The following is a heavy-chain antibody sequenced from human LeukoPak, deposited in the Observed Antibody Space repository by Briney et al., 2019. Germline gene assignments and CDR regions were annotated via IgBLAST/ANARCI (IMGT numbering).Heavy chain of an antibody. D-gene: IGHD4-17*01. CDR1: GFTFSSYR. V-gene: IGHV4-34*01. CDR3: ARMSPRLRRLTVTTSKGFDH. J-gene: IGHJ4*02. CDR2: INHSGST. Sequence: PGGSLRLSCAASGFTFSSYRMNWVRQAPGKGLEWIGEINHSGSTNYIPSLKSRVTISIDTSKNQFSLKLSSVTAADTAVYYCARMSPRLRRLTVTTSKGFDHWGQGTLVTVSS.